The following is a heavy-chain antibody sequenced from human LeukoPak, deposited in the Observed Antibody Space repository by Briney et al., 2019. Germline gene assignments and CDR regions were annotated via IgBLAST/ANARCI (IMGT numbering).Heavy chain of an antibody. Sequence: GGSLRLSCATSGFTFTTFWMHWVRQAPGKGLVWVSRINHDGSSTNYADSVKGRFTISRDNAKNTVRLQMNSLRAEDTAVYYCVRDWGYDSSGYWQKYFDTWGQGTLVTVSS. V-gene: IGHV3-74*01. CDR2: INHDGSST. CDR1: GFTFTTFW. J-gene: IGHJ4*02. CDR3: VRDWGYDSSGYWQKYFDT. D-gene: IGHD3-22*01.